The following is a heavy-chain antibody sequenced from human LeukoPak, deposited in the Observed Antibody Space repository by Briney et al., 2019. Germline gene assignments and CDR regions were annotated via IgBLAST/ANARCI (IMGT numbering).Heavy chain of an antibody. J-gene: IGHJ3*02. CDR2: IYSGGST. Sequence: PGGSLRLSCAASGFTVSSNYMSWVRQAPGKGLEWVSVIYSGGSTYYADSVKGRFTISRDNSKNTLYLQMNSLRAEDTAVYYCAKPLTTVTTTAFDIWGQGTMVTVSS. CDR3: AKPLTTVTTTAFDI. D-gene: IGHD4-17*01. CDR1: GFTVSSNY. V-gene: IGHV3-66*04.